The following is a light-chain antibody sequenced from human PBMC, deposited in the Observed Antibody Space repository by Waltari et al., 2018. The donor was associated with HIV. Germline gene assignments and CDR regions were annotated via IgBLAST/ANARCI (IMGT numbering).Light chain of an antibody. CDR2: LGF. V-gene: IGKV2-28*01. CDR3: MQALQTPYT. CDR1: QSLLQTNTYNY. J-gene: IGKJ2*01. Sequence: DIVMSQSPLSLAVTPGEPASISCKSTQSLLQTNTYNYLDWYLQKPGQSPKLLIYLGFARASGVPDRFSGSGSGTDFTLEITRVEAEDVGVYYCMQALQTPYTFGQGTNLDI.